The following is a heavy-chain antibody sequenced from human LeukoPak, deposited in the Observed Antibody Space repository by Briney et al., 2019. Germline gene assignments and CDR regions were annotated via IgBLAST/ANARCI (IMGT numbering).Heavy chain of an antibody. CDR3: ARVDMVSFGGATDY. D-gene: IGHD3-16*01. V-gene: IGHV3-53*01. Sequence: GGSLRLSCAASGFTVSSYYMSWVRQAPGKGLEGVSVIYRGGCTYYADSVKGRFTIYRDNSQNTLYLQMNSLRAEGAAVYYCARVDMVSFGGATDYWGQGTLVTVPS. CDR1: GFTVSSYY. CDR2: IYRGGCT. J-gene: IGHJ4*02.